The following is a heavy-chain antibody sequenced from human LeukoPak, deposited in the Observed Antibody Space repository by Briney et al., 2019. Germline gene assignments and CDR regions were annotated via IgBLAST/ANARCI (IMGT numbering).Heavy chain of an antibody. CDR2: IYYSGST. V-gene: IGHV4-59*01. CDR3: ARDNRAVGASSFDY. J-gene: IGHJ4*02. Sequence: PSETLSLTCTVSGGSISSYYWSWIRQPPGKGLEWIGYIYYSGSTNYNPSLKSRVTISVDTSKNQFSLKLSSVTAADTAVYYCARDNRAVGASSFDYWGQGTLVTVSS. CDR1: GGSISSYY. D-gene: IGHD1-26*01.